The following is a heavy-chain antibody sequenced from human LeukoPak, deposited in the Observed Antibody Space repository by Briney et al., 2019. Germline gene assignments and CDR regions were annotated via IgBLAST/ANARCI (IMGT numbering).Heavy chain of an antibody. V-gene: IGHV3-7*03. D-gene: IGHD4-23*01. Sequence: PGGSLRLSCVGSGFTFSNYWMTWVRQAPGKGLEWVANIKQDGSEKYYVDSVKGRFTISRDNAKNSLYLQMNSLRAEDTAVYYCARDSSAYGGNFPLGVDYWGQGTLVTVSS. CDR1: GFTFSNYW. CDR2: IKQDGSEK. CDR3: ARDSSAYGGNFPLGVDY. J-gene: IGHJ4*02.